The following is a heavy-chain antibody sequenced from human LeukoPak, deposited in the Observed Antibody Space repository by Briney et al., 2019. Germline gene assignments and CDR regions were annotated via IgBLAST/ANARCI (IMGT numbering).Heavy chain of an antibody. CDR1: GYSISSGYY. V-gene: IGHV4-38-2*02. CDR3: ARAMTTTYYFYYYMDV. CDR2: IYHSGST. D-gene: IGHD5-24*01. J-gene: IGHJ6*03. Sequence: SETLSLTCTVSGYSISSGYYWGWIRPPPGKGLEWIGIIYHSGSTYYNPSLKSRVTISVDTSKNQFSLKLSSVTAADTAVYYCARAMTTTYYFYYYMDVWGKGTTVTVSS.